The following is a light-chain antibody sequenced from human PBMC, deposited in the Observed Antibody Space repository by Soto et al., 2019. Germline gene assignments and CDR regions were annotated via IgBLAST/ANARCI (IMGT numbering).Light chain of an antibody. CDR2: DAS. Sequence: EIVLTQSPANLSLSPGERATLSCRASQTVSTYLAWYQQKPGQAPRLLIYDASNRATGIPARFSGSGSGTYFTLTISSLDPEDFAVYYCQQRTNWLTFCHGTKVDIK. V-gene: IGKV3-11*01. CDR3: QQRTNWLT. J-gene: IGKJ3*01. CDR1: QTVSTY.